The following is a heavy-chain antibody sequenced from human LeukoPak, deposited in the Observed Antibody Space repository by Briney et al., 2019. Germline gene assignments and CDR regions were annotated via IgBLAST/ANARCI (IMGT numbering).Heavy chain of an antibody. J-gene: IGHJ4*02. CDR3: AKVSAIHYGTLIYYFDY. D-gene: IGHD3-10*01. CDR1: GFTFSSYA. Sequence: GGSLRLSCAASGFTFSSYAMSWVRQAPGKGLEWVSAISGSGGSTYYADSVKGRFTISRDNSKNTLYLQMNSLRAEDTAVYYCAKVSAIHYGTLIYYFDYWGQGTLVTVSP. V-gene: IGHV3-23*01. CDR2: ISGSGGST.